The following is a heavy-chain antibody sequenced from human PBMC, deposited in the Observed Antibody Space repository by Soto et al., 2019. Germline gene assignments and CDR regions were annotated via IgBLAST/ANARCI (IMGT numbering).Heavy chain of an antibody. V-gene: IGHV3-33*01. CDR1: GFTFSNNG. J-gene: IGHJ4*02. CDR2: IWYDGSNE. Sequence: QVQLVESGGGVVQPGRSLRLSCAASGFTFSNNGMHWVRQAPGKGLEWVAVIWYDGSNEYFADSVKGRFTISRDNSKNTLFLQMDSLRAEDTAVYYCGRGVAYRDYAIDYWGQGTLVTVSS. CDR3: GRGVAYRDYAIDY. D-gene: IGHD4-17*01.